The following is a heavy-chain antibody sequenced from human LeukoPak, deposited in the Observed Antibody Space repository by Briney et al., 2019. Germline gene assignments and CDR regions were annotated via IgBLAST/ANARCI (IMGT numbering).Heavy chain of an antibody. Sequence: GGSLRLSCAASGFTFSSYWMSWVRQAPGKGLEWVSGINWNGGSTGYADSVKGRFTISRDNAKNSLYLQMNSLRAEDTAVYYCASRGEGYCSGGSCYPYNWFDPWGQGTLVTVSS. J-gene: IGHJ5*02. CDR3: ASRGEGYCSGGSCYPYNWFDP. V-gene: IGHV3-20*04. D-gene: IGHD2-15*01. CDR2: INWNGGST. CDR1: GFTFSSYW.